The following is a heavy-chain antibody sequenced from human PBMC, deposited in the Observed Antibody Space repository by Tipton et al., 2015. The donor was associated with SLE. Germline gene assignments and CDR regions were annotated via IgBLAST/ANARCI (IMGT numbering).Heavy chain of an antibody. V-gene: IGHV3-23*01. CDR1: GFPFSSYV. CDR2: ISGGGGST. J-gene: IGHJ4*02. CDR3: AKFEKTTDFYLDS. D-gene: IGHD1/OR15-1a*01. Sequence: GSLRLSCATSGFPFSSYVLSWVRRAPGKGLEWVSAISGGGGSTYYADFVKGRFSISIDKSKKTLFLQMNSLRVDDTATYYCAKFEKTTDFYLDSWGQGTLVSVSS.